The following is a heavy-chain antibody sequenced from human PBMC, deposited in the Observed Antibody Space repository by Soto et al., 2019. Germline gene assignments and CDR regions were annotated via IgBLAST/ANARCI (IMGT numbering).Heavy chain of an antibody. Sequence: SETLSLTCAVYGGSFSGYYWSWLRQPPGKGLEWIGEINHSGSTNYNPSLKSRVTISVDTSKNQFSLKLSSVTAADTAVYYCARGPQKLTPNSSSWYRFDYWGQGTLVTVSS. CDR2: INHSGST. D-gene: IGHD6-13*01. V-gene: IGHV4-34*01. J-gene: IGHJ4*02. CDR1: GGSFSGYY. CDR3: ARGPQKLTPNSSSWYRFDY.